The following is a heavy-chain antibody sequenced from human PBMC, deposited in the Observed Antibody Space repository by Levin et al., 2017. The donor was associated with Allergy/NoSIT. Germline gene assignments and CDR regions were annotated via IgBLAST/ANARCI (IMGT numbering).Heavy chain of an antibody. CDR2: INSDGSST. D-gene: IGHD3-10*01. CDR1: GFTFSSYW. J-gene: IGHJ4*02. CDR3: ARVSVPYYYGSGLDY. V-gene: IGHV3-74*01. Sequence: GGSLRLSCAASGFTFSSYWMHWVRQAPGKGLVWVSRINSDGSSTSYADSVKGRFTISRDNAKNTLYLQMNSLRAEDTAVYYCARVSVPYYYGSGLDYWGQGTLVTVSS.